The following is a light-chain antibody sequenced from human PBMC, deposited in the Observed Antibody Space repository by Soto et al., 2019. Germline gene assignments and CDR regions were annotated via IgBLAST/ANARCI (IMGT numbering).Light chain of an antibody. CDR1: QTGSTS. CDR2: GET. V-gene: IGKV3-20*01. Sequence: EIGLTQSPGTLSLSPGDTATLSCNASQTGSTSLSWYQHKPGQAPRLLIYGETFRATGIPGRFSGGGSGTDVTLISSRVEPEDFAVYYYQRSGGSVSFGGGTKVE. J-gene: IGKJ4*01. CDR3: QRSGGSVS.